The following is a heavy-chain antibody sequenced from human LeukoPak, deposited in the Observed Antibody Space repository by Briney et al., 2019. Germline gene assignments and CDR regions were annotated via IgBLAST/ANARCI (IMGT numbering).Heavy chain of an antibody. CDR3: AKVDPPNYCSGGSCYSGDYYYGMDV. J-gene: IGHJ6*02. CDR2: ISGSGGST. D-gene: IGHD2-15*01. CDR1: GFTFSSYA. Sequence: GGSLRLSCAASGFTFSSYAMSWVRQAPGKGLEWVSAISGSGGSTFYADSVKGRFTISSDNSKNTLYLQMKSLRAEDTAVYYCAKVDPPNYCSGGSCYSGDYYYGMDVWGQGTTVTVSS. V-gene: IGHV3-23*01.